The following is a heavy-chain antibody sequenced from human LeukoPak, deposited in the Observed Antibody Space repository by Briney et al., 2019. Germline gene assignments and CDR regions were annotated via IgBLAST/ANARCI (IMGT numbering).Heavy chain of an antibody. CDR3: ARHHPKGYSSAWYYFDF. Sequence: SETLSLTCSVSGGSISPYYWSWIRQPPGKGMEWIAYIYYSGDTNYNPSLKSRVTISVDTSKNQFSLTLSSVTAADTAVYYCARHHPKGYSSAWYYFDFWGQGSLVTVSS. V-gene: IGHV4-59*08. CDR2: IYYSGDT. J-gene: IGHJ4*02. D-gene: IGHD6-13*01. CDR1: GGSISPYY.